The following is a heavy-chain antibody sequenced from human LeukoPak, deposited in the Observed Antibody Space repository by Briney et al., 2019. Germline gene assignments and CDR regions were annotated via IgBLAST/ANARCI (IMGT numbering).Heavy chain of an antibody. D-gene: IGHD1-14*01. J-gene: IGHJ4*02. CDR1: GFTFSSYW. Sequence: GGTLKLSCAASGFTFSSYWMHWVRQAPGKGLVWVARINFDGSSTNYAGSVRGRFTISRDNAKNTLYLQMNSLRGEDTAVYYCGRGGSGSRYFDYWGQGTLVTVSS. V-gene: IGHV3-74*01. CDR2: INFDGSST. CDR3: GRGGSGSRYFDY.